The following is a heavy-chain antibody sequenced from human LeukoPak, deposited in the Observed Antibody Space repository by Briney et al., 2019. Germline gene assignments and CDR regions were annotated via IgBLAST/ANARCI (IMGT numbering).Heavy chain of an antibody. CDR1: GFTSDDYA. J-gene: IGHJ3*02. CDR2: ISWNSGSI. Sequence: PGGSLRLSCXXSGFTSDDYAMHWVRQAPGKGLEWVSGISWNSGSIGYADSVKGRFTISRDNAKNSLYLQMNSLRAEDTALYYCAKEIRIVATGGAFDIWGQGTMVTVSS. D-gene: IGHD5-12*01. V-gene: IGHV3-9*02. CDR3: AKEIRIVATGGAFDI.